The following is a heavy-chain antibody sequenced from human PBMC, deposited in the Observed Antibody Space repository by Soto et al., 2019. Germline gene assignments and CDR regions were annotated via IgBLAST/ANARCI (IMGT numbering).Heavy chain of an antibody. J-gene: IGHJ3*02. Sequence: PGGSLRLSCAASGFTFSSYSMNWVRQAPGKGLEWVSSISSSSSYIHYADSVKGRFTISRDNAKNSLYLQMNSLRAEDTAVYYCARGKMMTTVTSDAFDIWGQGTMVTVSS. CDR2: ISSSSSYI. V-gene: IGHV3-21*01. CDR1: GFTFSSYS. D-gene: IGHD4-17*01. CDR3: ARGKMMTTVTSDAFDI.